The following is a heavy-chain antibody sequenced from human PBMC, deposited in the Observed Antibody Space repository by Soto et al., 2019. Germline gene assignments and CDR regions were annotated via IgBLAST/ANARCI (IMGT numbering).Heavy chain of an antibody. V-gene: IGHV3-30-3*01. D-gene: IGHD6-13*01. Sequence: GGSLRLSCAASGFTFSSYAMHWVRQAPGKGLEWVAVISYDGSNKYYADSVKGRFTISRDNSKNKLYLQMNSLRAEDTAVYYCARVSSSWYFYFDYWGQGTLVTVSS. CDR1: GFTFSSYA. CDR3: ARVSSSWYFYFDY. J-gene: IGHJ4*02. CDR2: ISYDGSNK.